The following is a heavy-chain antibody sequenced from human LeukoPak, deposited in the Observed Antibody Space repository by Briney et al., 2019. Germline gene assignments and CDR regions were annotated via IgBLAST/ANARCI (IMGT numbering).Heavy chain of an antibody. CDR2: ISGSGGST. CDR3: AKSDQQWLVRY. CDR1: GGTFSSYA. D-gene: IGHD6-19*01. J-gene: IGHJ4*02. Sequence: SFKASGGTFSSYAMSWVRQAPGKGLEWVSAISGSGGSTYYADSVKGRFTISRDNSKNTLYLQMNSLRAEDTAVYYCAKSDQQWLVRYWGQGTLVTVSS. V-gene: IGHV3-23*01.